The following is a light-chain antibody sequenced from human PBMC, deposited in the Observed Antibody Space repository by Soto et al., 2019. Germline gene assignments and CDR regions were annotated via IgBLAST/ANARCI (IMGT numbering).Light chain of an antibody. J-gene: IGKJ3*01. Sequence: EIVLTQSPCTLSLSPGERATLSCRASQSVSSNLAWYQQKPGQAPRLLIYGASTRATGIPARFSGSGSGTDFTLTISRLEPEDFAVYYCQQYGSSPFTFGPGTKVDIK. CDR2: GAS. V-gene: IGKV3-20*01. CDR1: QSVSSN. CDR3: QQYGSSPFT.